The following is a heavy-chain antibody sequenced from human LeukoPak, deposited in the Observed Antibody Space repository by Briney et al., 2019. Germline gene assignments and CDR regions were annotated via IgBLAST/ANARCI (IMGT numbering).Heavy chain of an antibody. J-gene: IGHJ4*02. CDR2: IGGDGHST. CDR3: AKTAGGTPDY. D-gene: IGHD1-26*01. V-gene: IGHV3-23*01. CDR1: GFSCINYA. Sequence: GGSLRLSCAASGFSCINYAMTWVRQAPGKGLEWVSAIGGDGHSTDYADSVKGRFTISRDNSKNTLYLQMNSLRAEDTALYYCAKTAGGTPDYWGLGTLVTVSS.